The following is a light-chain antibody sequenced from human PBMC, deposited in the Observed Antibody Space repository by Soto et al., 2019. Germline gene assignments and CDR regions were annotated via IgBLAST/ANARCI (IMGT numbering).Light chain of an antibody. V-gene: IGKV3D-20*02. J-gene: IGKJ1*01. CDR2: GAS. CDR3: QQYRNWPRT. CDR1: HSVSSSY. Sequence: EIVLTQSPATLSLSPGERATLSCGASHSVSSSYLAWYQQKPGQAPRLLIYGASSRATGIPDRFSGSGSGTDFTLTINSLQSEDFAVYYCQQYRNWPRTFGQGTKVDI.